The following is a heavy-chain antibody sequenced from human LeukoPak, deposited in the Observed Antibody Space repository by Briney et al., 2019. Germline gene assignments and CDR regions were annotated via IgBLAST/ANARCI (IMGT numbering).Heavy chain of an antibody. CDR1: GFTFSSYS. CDR3: ARDSSILARYYFDY. CDR2: ITSSSSYI. D-gene: IGHD2-15*01. J-gene: IGHJ4*02. Sequence: GGSLRLSCAASGFTFSSYSMNWVRQAPGKGLEWVSSITSSSSYIYYADSVKGRFTISRDNAKNSLYLQMNSLRAEDTAVYHCARDSSILARYYFDYWGQGTLVTVSS. V-gene: IGHV3-21*06.